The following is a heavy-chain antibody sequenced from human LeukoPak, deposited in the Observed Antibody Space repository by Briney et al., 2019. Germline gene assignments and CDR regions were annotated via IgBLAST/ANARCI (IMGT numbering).Heavy chain of an antibody. Sequence: GGSLRLSCAASGFTFDDYAMHWVRQAPGKGLEWVSLISWDGGSTHYADSVKGRFTISRDNSRHTLYLQMNSLGAEDTALYYCAKDKEYSGFGPILSGYYYGMDVWGKGTTVTVSS. D-gene: IGHD5-12*01. CDR2: ISWDGGST. J-gene: IGHJ6*04. CDR1: GFTFDDYA. V-gene: IGHV3-43D*04. CDR3: AKDKEYSGFGPILSGYYYGMDV.